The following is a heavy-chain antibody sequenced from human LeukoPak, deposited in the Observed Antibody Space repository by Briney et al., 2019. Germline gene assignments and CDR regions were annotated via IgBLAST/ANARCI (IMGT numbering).Heavy chain of an antibody. CDR1: GFTFSSYA. J-gene: IGHJ4*02. V-gene: IGHV3-23*01. CDR3: AKVALLGSNYRHYFDY. D-gene: IGHD4-11*01. CDR2: ISGSGGST. Sequence: GGSQRLSCAASGFTFSSYAMSWVRQAPGKGLEWVSAISGSGGSTYYADSVKGRFTISRNNSKNTLYLQMNRLRAEDTAVYYCAKVALLGSNYRHYFDYWGQGTLVTVSS.